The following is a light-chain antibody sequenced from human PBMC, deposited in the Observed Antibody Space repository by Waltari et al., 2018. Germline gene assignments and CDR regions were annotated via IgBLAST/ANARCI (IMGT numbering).Light chain of an antibody. CDR2: WAS. J-gene: IGKJ3*01. Sequence: DIVMTQSPDSLAVSLGERATINCKSSQSVLYSSNNKNYLAWYQQKPGQPPKLLISWASTREFGVPDRFSGSGSGTDFTLTISNLQAEDVAVYYCQQYYSTPRGFGPGTKVDMK. CDR3: QQYYSTPRG. V-gene: IGKV4-1*01. CDR1: QSVLYSSNNKNY.